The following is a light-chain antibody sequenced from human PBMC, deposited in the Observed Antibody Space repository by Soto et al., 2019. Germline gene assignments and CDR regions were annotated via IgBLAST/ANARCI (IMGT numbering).Light chain of an antibody. CDR1: SGSVSISHY. CDR3: ALYMGSGTLL. CDR2: STN. Sequence: QAVLTQEPSLSVSPAGTVTLTCALSSGSVSISHYSSWYQQTPGQAPRTLIYSTNTRSSGVPDRFSGSILGNKAALTITGAQAHDESFYYCALYMGSGTLLFGGGTKVTVL. J-gene: IGLJ2*01. V-gene: IGLV8-61*01.